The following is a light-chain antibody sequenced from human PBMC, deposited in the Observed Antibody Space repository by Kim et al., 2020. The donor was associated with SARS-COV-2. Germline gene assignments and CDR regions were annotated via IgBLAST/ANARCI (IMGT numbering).Light chain of an antibody. CDR3: QGWDNNSDYVV. Sequence: SYELTQPPSVSVATGQTARISCGGNNIGSNNVHWYQQKPGQAPVLVIYFTSDRPSGIPARFTGSNAGDTSTLTISRVEAGDQADYYCQGWDNNSDYVVFG. CDR2: FTS. V-gene: IGLV3-21*04. CDR1: NIGSNN. J-gene: IGLJ2*01.